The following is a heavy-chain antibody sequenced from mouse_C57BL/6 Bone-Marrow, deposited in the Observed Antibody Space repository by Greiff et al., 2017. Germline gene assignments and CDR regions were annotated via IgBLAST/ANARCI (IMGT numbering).Heavy chain of an antibody. Sequence: VQLQESGAELARPGASVKMSCTASGYTFTSYTMHWVKQRPGQGLEWIGYINPSSGYTKYNQKFKDKATLTADKSSSTAYMQLSSLTSEDSAVFYDGYYVWYFDVWGTGTTGTVSS. J-gene: IGHJ1*03. D-gene: IGHD2-3*01. CDR2: INPSSGYT. CDR3: GYYVWYFDV. CDR1: GYTFTSYT. V-gene: IGHV1-4*01.